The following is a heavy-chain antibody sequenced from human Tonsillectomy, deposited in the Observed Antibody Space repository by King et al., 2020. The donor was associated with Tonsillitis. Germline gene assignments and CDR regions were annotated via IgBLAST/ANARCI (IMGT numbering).Heavy chain of an antibody. CDR1: GFTFSSYD. V-gene: IGHV3-30*18. Sequence: HVQLVESGGGVVQPGRSLRLSCAASGFTFSSYDMHWVRQAPGKGLEWVAVISYDGSNKYYADSVKGRFTISRDNSKNTLYLQMNSLRAEDTAVYYCAKRVGASAFYYYYGMDVWGQGTTVTVSS. J-gene: IGHJ6*02. CDR2: ISYDGSNK. CDR3: AKRVGASAFYYYYGMDV. D-gene: IGHD1-26*01.